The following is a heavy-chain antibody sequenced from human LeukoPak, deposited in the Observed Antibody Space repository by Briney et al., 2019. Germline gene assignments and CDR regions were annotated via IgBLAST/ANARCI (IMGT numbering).Heavy chain of an antibody. Sequence: GGSLRLSHVASGLIFSNYVMCWVRQAPGKGLEWVSSIGGSGDTTYYADSVKGRYTISRDNSKNTLYLQMNSLRVEDTAVYYCAQHMSRASQPFDYSGQGDPVTVSS. CDR2: IGGSGDTT. CDR3: AQHMSRASQPFDY. V-gene: IGHV3-23*01. J-gene: IGHJ4*02. D-gene: IGHD5/OR15-5a*01. CDR1: GLIFSNYV.